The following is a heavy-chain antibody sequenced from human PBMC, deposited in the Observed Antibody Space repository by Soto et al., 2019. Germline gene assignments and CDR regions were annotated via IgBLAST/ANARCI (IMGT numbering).Heavy chain of an antibody. Sequence: VKVSCKASGYTFTSYAMHWVRQAPGQRLEWMGWISAYNGNTNYAQKLQGRVTMTTDTSTSTAYMELRSLRSDDTAVYYCARDRPYDTWYYMDVWGKGTTVTVSS. CDR3: ARDRPYDTWYYMDV. CDR2: ISAYNGNT. CDR1: GYTFTSYA. J-gene: IGHJ6*03. V-gene: IGHV1-18*01. D-gene: IGHD3-9*01.